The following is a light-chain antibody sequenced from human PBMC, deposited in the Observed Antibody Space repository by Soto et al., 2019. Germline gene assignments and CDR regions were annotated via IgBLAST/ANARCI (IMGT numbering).Light chain of an antibody. Sequence: EIVFTQSPGTLSLSPGERATLPCRASQSVSSSYLAWYQQKPGQAPRLLIYGASSRATGIPDRFSGSGSGTDFTLTISRLEPEDFAVYYCQQYGSSPLTFGGGTKV. CDR2: GAS. J-gene: IGKJ4*01. CDR3: QQYGSSPLT. CDR1: QSVSSSY. V-gene: IGKV3-20*01.